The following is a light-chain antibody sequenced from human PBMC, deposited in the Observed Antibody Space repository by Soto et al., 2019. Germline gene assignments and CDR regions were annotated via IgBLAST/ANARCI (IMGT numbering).Light chain of an antibody. J-gene: IGLJ3*02. V-gene: IGLV2-14*01. Sequence: QSALTQPASVSGSPGQSITISCTGTSNDVGGYNYVSWYQQHPGKAPKLMVYQVSNRPSGVSNRFSGSKSGNTASLTISGFQAEDEADYYCSSYTSTSTRVFGGGTKLTVL. CDR3: SSYTSTSTRV. CDR1: SNDVGGYNY. CDR2: QVS.